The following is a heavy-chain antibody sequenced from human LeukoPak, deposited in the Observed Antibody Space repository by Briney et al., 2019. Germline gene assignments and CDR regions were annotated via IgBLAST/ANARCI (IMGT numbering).Heavy chain of an antibody. Sequence: SETLSLTCTVSGGSISSSTYYWGWIRQPPGKGLEWIGSIYYSGSTYYNPSLKSRVTISVDTSKNQFSLKLSSVTAADTAVYYCASNSPMIVVVTSFDYWGQGTLVTVSS. D-gene: IGHD3-22*01. V-gene: IGHV4-39*07. CDR1: GGSISSSTYY. CDR3: ASNSPMIVVVTSFDY. CDR2: IYYSGST. J-gene: IGHJ4*02.